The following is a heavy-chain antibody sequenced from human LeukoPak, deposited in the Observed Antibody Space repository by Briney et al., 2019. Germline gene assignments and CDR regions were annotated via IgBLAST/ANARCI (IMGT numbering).Heavy chain of an antibody. CDR2: IYYSGST. Sequence: PSETLSLTCTVSGGSISSISYYWGWLRQPPGKGLEWIGSIYYSGSTYDNPSLKSRVTMSVDTSKNQFSLKLSSVTAADRAVYYCARAVIRDSSGGSHYYYMDVWGKGTTVIVSS. V-gene: IGHV4-39*07. CDR3: ARAVIRDSSGGSHYYYMDV. J-gene: IGHJ6*03. D-gene: IGHD2-15*01. CDR1: GGSISSISYY.